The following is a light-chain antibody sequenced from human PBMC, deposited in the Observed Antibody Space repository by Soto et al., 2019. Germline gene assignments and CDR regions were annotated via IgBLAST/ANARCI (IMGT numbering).Light chain of an antibody. CDR3: QQLYTYPLT. J-gene: IGKJ4*01. CDR1: QGINSY. Sequence: DIQLTQSPSFLSASVGDRVTVTCRASQGINSYLAWYQQKPGKAPKLLTYTASTLQSGVPSRFSGSGSGTEFTLTITSLQPEDFAAYYCQQLYTYPLTFGGGTKVEIK. CDR2: TAS. V-gene: IGKV1-9*01.